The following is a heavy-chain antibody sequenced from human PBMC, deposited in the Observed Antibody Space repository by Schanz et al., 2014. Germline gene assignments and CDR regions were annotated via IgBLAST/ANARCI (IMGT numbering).Heavy chain of an antibody. CDR3: ARDRGYCSGGSCLAFDD. V-gene: IGHV3-30-3*01. J-gene: IGHJ4*03. Sequence: QVQLVESGGGVVQPGRSLRLSCAAYGFTLSSYAMHWVHQAPGKGLEWVAVISYDGSNKYYADSVKGRFTISRDNSKNTLDLQMITRRAEDTAVYYCARDRGYCSGGSCLAFDDWGQGTLVTVSS. CDR2: ISYDGSNK. CDR1: GFTLSSYA. D-gene: IGHD2-15*01.